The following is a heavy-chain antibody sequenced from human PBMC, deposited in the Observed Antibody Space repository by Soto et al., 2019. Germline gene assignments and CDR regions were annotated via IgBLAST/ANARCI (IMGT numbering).Heavy chain of an antibody. J-gene: IGHJ6*03. D-gene: IGHD3-16*01. CDR2: IYYSGST. CDR3: ARRALGGVRAPYYYYMDV. V-gene: IGHV4-59*01. Sequence: PSETLSLTCTVSGDSITSNYWSWIRQPPGKGLEWIGNIYYSGSTNYNPSLKSRVTLSVDTSRNQFSLKLSSVTAADTAVYYCARRALGGVRAPYYYYMDVWGKGTSVTVSS. CDR1: GDSITSNY.